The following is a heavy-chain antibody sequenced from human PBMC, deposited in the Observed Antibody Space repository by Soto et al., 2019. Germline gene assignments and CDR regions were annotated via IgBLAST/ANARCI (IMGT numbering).Heavy chain of an antibody. D-gene: IGHD2-8*01. J-gene: IGHJ4*02. V-gene: IGHV3-74*01. CDR3: APRHCTNGVCYNGY. CDR1: GFTFSNYW. CDR2: INSDGTST. Sequence: PGGSLRLSCAASGFTFSNYWMHWVRQAPGKGLEWVSHINSDGTSTSFADSVKGRFTISRDNAKNTLYLQVDSLRAEDTAVYYWAPRHCTNGVCYNGYGGEGPLVTVSS.